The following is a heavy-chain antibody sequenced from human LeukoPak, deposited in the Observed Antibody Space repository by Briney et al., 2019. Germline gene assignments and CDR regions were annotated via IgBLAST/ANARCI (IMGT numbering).Heavy chain of an antibody. CDR1: GFVFSNHW. CDR2: INERGSET. V-gene: IGHV3-7*01. D-gene: IGHD2-15*01. J-gene: IGHJ4*02. Sequence: GGSLRLSCAASGFVFSNHWMTWVRQAPGKGLEWVANINERGSETYYADYVKGRFTISRDNTKKSLFLQLNSLGVEDTATYYCAKDYSFSNFNWGQGTLVTVSS. CDR3: AKDYSFSNFN.